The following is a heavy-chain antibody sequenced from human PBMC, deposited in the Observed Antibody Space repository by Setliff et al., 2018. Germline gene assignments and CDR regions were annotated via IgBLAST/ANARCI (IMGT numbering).Heavy chain of an antibody. CDR3: ARDEATSPGAFDI. V-gene: IGHV3-21*01. CDR1: GFTFSSYS. CDR2: ISSSSSYI. Sequence: GESLKISCAASGFTFSSYSMNWVRQAPGKGLEWVSSISSSSSYIYYADSVKGRFTISRDNAKNSLYLQMNSLRAEDTAVYHCARDEATSPGAFDIWGQGTMVTVSS. D-gene: IGHD5-12*01. J-gene: IGHJ3*02.